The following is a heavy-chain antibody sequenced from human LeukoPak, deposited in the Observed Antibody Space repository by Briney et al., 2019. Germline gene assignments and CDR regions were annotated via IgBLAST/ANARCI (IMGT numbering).Heavy chain of an antibody. CDR1: GFTFSDYY. V-gene: IGHV3-11*04. J-gene: IGHJ6*03. Sequence: GGSLRPSCAASGFTFSDYYMSWIRQAPGKGLEWVSYISSSGSTIYYADSVKGRFTISRDNAKNSLYLQMNSLRAEDTAVYYCARDPMTTEGYYYYYMDVWGKGTTVTVSS. CDR3: ARDPMTTEGYYYYYMDV. D-gene: IGHD4-11*01. CDR2: ISSSGSTI.